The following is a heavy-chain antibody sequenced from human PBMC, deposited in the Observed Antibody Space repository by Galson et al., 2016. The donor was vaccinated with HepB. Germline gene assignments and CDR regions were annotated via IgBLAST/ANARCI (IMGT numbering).Heavy chain of an antibody. V-gene: IGHV3-30*18. J-gene: IGHJ4*02. CDR3: AKRHEYCPPVGCSVDS. CDR1: GFTFSGYG. D-gene: IGHD2/OR15-2a*01. Sequence: LSLSCAASGFTFSGYGMHWVRQAPGKGLERVAADSMDGRRKFYADSVKGRFTISRDNSNNILFLQMSSLRVDDTAVYYCAKRHEYCPPVGCSVDSWGQGTLVSVSS. CDR2: DSMDGRRK.